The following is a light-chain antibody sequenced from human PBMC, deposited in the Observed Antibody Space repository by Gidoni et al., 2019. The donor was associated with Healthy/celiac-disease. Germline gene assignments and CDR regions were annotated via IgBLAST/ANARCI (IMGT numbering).Light chain of an antibody. V-gene: IGKV1-39*01. J-gene: IGKJ1*01. Sequence: DIQMTQSPSSLSASVGDRVTITCRASQSISSYLNWYQQKPGKAPKLLIYAASSLQSGVPSRFSGSGSGTDFNLTISSVQPEDFATYYWQQSYSTPWTFGQGTKVEIK. CDR2: AAS. CDR3: QQSYSTPWT. CDR1: QSISSY.